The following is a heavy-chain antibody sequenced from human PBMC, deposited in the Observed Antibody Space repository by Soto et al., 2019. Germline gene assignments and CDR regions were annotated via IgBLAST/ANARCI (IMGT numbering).Heavy chain of an antibody. CDR1: GGSISSYY. J-gene: IGHJ6*02. Sequence: QVQLQESGPGLVKPSETLSLTCTVSGGSISSYYWSWIRQPAGKGLEWIGRIYTSGSTNYNPSLKSRVTMSVDTSKNQFSLKLSSVTAADTAVYYCARDQRYSGYDSSSYYYYGMDVWGQGTTVTVSS. CDR2: IYTSGST. V-gene: IGHV4-4*07. CDR3: ARDQRYSGYDSSSYYYYGMDV. D-gene: IGHD5-12*01.